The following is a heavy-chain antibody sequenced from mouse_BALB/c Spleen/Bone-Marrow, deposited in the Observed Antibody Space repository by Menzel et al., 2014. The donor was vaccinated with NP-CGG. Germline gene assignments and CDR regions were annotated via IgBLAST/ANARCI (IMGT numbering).Heavy chain of an antibody. CDR2: ISNGGGST. D-gene: IGHD3-3*01. J-gene: IGHJ3*01. V-gene: IGHV5-12-2*01. CDR1: GFTFSSYT. Sequence: EVKLVESGGGLVQPGGSLKLSCAASGFTFSSYTMPWVRQTPEKRLEWVAYISNGGGSTYYPDTVKGRFTISRDNAKNTLYLQMSSLKSEDTAMYYCARHEGRGFAYWGQGTLVTVSA. CDR3: ARHEGRGFAY.